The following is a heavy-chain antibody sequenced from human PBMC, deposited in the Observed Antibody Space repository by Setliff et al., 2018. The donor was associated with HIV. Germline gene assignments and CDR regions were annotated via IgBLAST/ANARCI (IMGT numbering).Heavy chain of an antibody. CDR2: IYHNGITYSGSA. V-gene: IGHV4-38-2*02. J-gene: IGHJ4*02. CDR3: VRDDYGYNGKGFDY. Sequence: SETLSLTCGVSGYSISSGYYWGWIRQPPGKGLEWIGSIYHNGITYSGSAYYNPSLKSRVTISIDTSNNQISLRLSSVTAADTAMYYCVRDDYGYNGKGFDYWGPGTLVTVSS. CDR1: GYSISSGYY. D-gene: IGHD4-17*01.